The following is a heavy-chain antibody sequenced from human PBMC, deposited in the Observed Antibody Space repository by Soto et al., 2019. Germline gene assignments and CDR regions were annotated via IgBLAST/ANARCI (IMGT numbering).Heavy chain of an antibody. D-gene: IGHD3-3*01. Sequence: GGALRLSCAASGFTFSSYEMNWVRQAPGKGLEWVSYISSSGSTIYYADSVKGRFTISRDNAKNSLYLQMNSLRAEDTAVYYCAKYYDFWSGRPMDVWGQGTTVTVSS. J-gene: IGHJ6*02. V-gene: IGHV3-48*03. CDR1: GFTFSSYE. CDR2: ISSSGSTI. CDR3: AKYYDFWSGRPMDV.